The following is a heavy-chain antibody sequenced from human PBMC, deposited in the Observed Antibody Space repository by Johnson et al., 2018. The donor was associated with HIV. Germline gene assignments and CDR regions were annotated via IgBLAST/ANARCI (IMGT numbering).Heavy chain of an antibody. CDR2: IKSKTDGGTT. V-gene: IGHV3-15*01. D-gene: IGHD6-19*01. Sequence: VQLVESGGGLVQPGGSLRLSCAASGFTFDDYGMSWVRQAPGKGLEWVGHIKSKTDGGTTDYAAPVKGRFTISRDDSKNTLYLQMNSLKTEDTAVYYCARDRPSGWPDAFDIWGQGTMVTVSS. J-gene: IGHJ3*02. CDR1: GFTFDDYG. CDR3: ARDRPSGWPDAFDI.